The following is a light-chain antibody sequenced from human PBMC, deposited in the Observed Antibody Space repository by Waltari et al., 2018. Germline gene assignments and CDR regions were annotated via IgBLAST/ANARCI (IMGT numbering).Light chain of an antibody. CDR3: QQYHSYSIT. V-gene: IGKV1-5*03. CDR2: QAS. Sequence: DIQMPQSPSTLSASVGARVTITCRASQSISSSLAWYQQKPGKAPKFLIYQASTLESGVPSRFSGSGSGTEFTLTISSLHPDDFATYYCQQYHSYSITFGGGTKVEI. J-gene: IGKJ4*01. CDR1: QSISSS.